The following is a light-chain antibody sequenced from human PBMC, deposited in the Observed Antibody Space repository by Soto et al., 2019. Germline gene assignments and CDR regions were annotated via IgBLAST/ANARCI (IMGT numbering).Light chain of an antibody. V-gene: IGKV3-20*01. Sequence: EIVLTQSPGTLSLSPGERATLSCRASQSVSSSYLGWYQQKPGQAPRLLIYGVSSRTTGIPDRFSGSGSGSVFTLTIRRLEPEDFAVDYCQHYGSSASLYTFCQAAKRQIK. J-gene: IGKJ2*01. CDR1: QSVSSSY. CDR3: QHYGSSASLYT. CDR2: GVS.